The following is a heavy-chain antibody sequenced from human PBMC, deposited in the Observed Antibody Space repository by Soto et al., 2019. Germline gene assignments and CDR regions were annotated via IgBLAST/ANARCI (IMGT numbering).Heavy chain of an antibody. CDR2: TRNKANSYTT. V-gene: IGHV3-72*01. D-gene: IGHD3-10*01. CDR1: GFTFSDHY. Sequence: GGSLRLSCAASGFTFSDHYMDWVRQAPGKGLEWVGRTRNKANSYTTEYAASVKGRFTISRDDSKNSLYLQMNSLKTEDTAVYYRAREEITMVRGGINYDYYYYYMDVWGKGTTVTVSS. CDR3: AREEITMVRGGINYDYYYYYMDV. J-gene: IGHJ6*03.